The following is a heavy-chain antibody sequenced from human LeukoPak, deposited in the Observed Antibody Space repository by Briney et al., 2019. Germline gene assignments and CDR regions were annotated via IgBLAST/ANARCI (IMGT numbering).Heavy chain of an antibody. D-gene: IGHD2-21*01. Sequence: GASVKVSCKASGYTFTSYYMHWVRQAPGQGLEWMGIINPSGGSTSYAQKFQGRVTMTRDTSTSTVYMELSSLRSEDTAVYYCARDPRRIYEKAYYYYGMDVWGQGTTVTVSS. CDR3: ARDPRRIYEKAYYYYGMDV. V-gene: IGHV1-46*01. CDR1: GYTFTSYY. J-gene: IGHJ6*02. CDR2: INPSGGST.